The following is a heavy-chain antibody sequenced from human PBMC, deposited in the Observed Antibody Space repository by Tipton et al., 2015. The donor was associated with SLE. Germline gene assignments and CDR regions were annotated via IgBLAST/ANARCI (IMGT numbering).Heavy chain of an antibody. CDR3: ASELDSSGLYYFDY. J-gene: IGHJ4*02. V-gene: IGHV4-61*01. CDR2: IYYSGST. D-gene: IGHD3-22*01. CDR1: GGSVSSGSYY. Sequence: TLSLTCTVSGGSVSSGSYYWSWIRQPPGKGLEWIGYIYYSGSTNYNPSLKSRVTISVDTSKNQFSLKLSSVTAADTAVYYCASELDSSGLYYFDYWGQGTLVTVSS.